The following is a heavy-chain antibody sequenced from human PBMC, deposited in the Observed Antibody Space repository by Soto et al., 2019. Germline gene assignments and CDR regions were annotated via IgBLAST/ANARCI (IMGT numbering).Heavy chain of an antibody. CDR3: ARDGGEIIPAAIGGGYGMDV. V-gene: IGHV3-11*06. CDR2: ISSTSIYT. D-gene: IGHD2-2*01. CDR1: GFTFSDYY. Sequence: GGSLRLSCAASGFTFSDYYMSWIRQAPGKGLEWVSYISSTSIYTNYADSVKGRFTISRDNAKNSLYLQMDSLTAEDTGVYYCARDGGEIIPAAIGGGYGMDVWGQGTTVTVSS. J-gene: IGHJ6*02.